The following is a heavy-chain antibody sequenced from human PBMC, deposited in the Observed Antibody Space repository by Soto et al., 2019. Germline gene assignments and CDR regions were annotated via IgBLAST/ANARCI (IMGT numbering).Heavy chain of an antibody. J-gene: IGHJ6*02. CDR2: ISYDGSNK. V-gene: IGHV3-30-3*01. D-gene: IGHD3-10*01. CDR3: ARDQRVPYYGMDV. Sequence: QVQLVESGGGVVQPGRSLRLSCAASGFTFSSYAMHWVRQAPGKGLEWVAVISYDGSNKYYADSVKGRFTISRDNSKNTLYLQMNSLSAEDTAVYYCARDQRVPYYGMDVWGQGTTVTVSS. CDR1: GFTFSSYA.